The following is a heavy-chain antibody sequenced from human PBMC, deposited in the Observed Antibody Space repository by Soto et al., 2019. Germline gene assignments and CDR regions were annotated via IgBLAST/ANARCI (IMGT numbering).Heavy chain of an antibody. CDR1: GFPFSEFA. CDR2: ITDNGATT. D-gene: IGHD2-8*01. CDR3: AKDQRPGCRIFDF. Sequence: GGSLRLSCAASGFPFSEFAMSWVRQAPGKGLEWVSGITDNGATTYYADSVKGRFTISRDNSKNTLYLEMNSLRAEDAAIYHCAKDQRPGCRIFDFWGRGTLVTVSS. V-gene: IGHV3-23*01. J-gene: IGHJ4*02.